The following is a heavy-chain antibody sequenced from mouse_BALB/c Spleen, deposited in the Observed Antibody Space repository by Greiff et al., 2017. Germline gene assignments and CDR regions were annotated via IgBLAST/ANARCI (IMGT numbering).Heavy chain of an antibody. CDR3: ARAGSSYRFAY. Sequence: EVQLQQSGAELVKPGASVKLSCTASGFNIKDTYMHWVKQRPEQGLEWIGRIDPANGNTKYDPKFQGKAAITADTSSNTAYLQLISLTSEDTAVYYCARAGSSYRFAYWGQGTLVTVSA. J-gene: IGHJ3*01. V-gene: IGHV14-3*02. CDR2: IDPANGNT. D-gene: IGHD1-1*01. CDR1: GFNIKDTY.